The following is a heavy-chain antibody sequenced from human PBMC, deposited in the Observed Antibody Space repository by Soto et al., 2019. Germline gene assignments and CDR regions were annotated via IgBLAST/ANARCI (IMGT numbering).Heavy chain of an antibody. CDR2: IYHSGST. V-gene: IGHV4-30-2*05. D-gene: IGHD6-13*01. CDR1: GGSISSGGYS. Sequence: SETLSLTCAVSGGSISSGGYSWSWIRQPPGKGLEWIGYIYHSGSTYYNPSLKSRVTISVDTSKNQFSLKLTSVTAADTAVYYCGRAHRVLQQLVHYYYRIDVWAQRTTVTGSS. CDR3: GRAHRVLQQLVHYYYRIDV. J-gene: IGHJ6*02.